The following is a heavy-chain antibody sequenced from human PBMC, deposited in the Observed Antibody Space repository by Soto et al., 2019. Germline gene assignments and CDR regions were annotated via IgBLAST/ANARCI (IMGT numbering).Heavy chain of an antibody. J-gene: IGHJ4*02. Sequence: GASVKVSCKASGYTFTGYYMHWVRQAPGQGFEWMGWINPNSGGTNYAQKFQGWVTMTRDTSISTAYMELSRLRSDDTAVYYCARDPTLASRGGYDYHFDYWGQGTLVTVSS. CDR3: ARDPTLASRGGYDYHFDY. CDR1: GYTFTGYY. CDR2: INPNSGGT. D-gene: IGHD5-12*01. V-gene: IGHV1-2*04.